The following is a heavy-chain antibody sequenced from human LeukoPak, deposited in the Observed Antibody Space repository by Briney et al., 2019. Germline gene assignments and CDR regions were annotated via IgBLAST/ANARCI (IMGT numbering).Heavy chain of an antibody. J-gene: IGHJ4*02. V-gene: IGHV3-7*01. D-gene: IGHD5-12*01. CDR1: GFTFSSYW. Sequence: GSLRLSCAASGFTFSSYWMGWVRQAPGKGLERVANIKQDGREKYYVNSVKGRFTISRDNAKNSLYLQMNSLRVEATAVSYCARDPLRGEGDHWGQGPLVTVSS. CDR2: IKQDGREK. CDR3: ARDPLRGEGDH.